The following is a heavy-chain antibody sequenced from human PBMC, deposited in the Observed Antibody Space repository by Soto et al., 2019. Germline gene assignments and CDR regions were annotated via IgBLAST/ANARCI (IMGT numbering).Heavy chain of an antibody. CDR3: ARSNYGSGPSDFDY. CDR1: GGSFSGYY. D-gene: IGHD3-10*01. CDR2: INHSGST. V-gene: IGHV4-34*01. Sequence: PSETLSLTCAVYGGSFSGYYWSWIRQPPGKGLEWIGEINHSGSTNYNPSLKSRVTISVDTSKNQFSLKLSSVTAADTAVYYCARSNYGSGPSDFDYWGQGTLVTVSS. J-gene: IGHJ4*02.